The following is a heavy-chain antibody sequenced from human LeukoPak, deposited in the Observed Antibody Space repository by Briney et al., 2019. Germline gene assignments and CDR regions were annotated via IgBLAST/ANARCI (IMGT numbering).Heavy chain of an antibody. CDR2: VFYTGST. CDR3: ARTRSGYSTLGY. CDR1: GDSISPYY. J-gene: IGHJ4*02. D-gene: IGHD1-26*01. Sequence: SETLSLTCTVSGDSISPYYWSWIRQPPGGGLEWIGYVFYTGSTNYNPSLKSRVTKSVDTSRNQFSLKLTSVTAADTAVYYCARTRSGYSTLGYWGQGTLVTVSS. V-gene: IGHV4-59*01.